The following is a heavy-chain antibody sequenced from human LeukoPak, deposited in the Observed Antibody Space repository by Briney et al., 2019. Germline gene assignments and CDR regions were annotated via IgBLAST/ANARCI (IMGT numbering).Heavy chain of an antibody. D-gene: IGHD2-2*01. CDR2: ITHSGST. CDR1: GGSFSGYY. V-gene: IGHV4-34*01. CDR3: AVEYCSGTSCFDY. Sequence: SETLSLTCAVYGGSFSGYYWRWIRQPPGKGLEWIGEITHSGSTNYNPSLKSRVTISVDTSRNQFSLKLSSVSASATAVYYCAVEYCSGTSCFDYWGQGTLVTVSS. J-gene: IGHJ4*02.